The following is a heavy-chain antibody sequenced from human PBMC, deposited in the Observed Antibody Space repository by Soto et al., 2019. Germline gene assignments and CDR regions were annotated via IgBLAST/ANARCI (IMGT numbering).Heavy chain of an antibody. J-gene: IGHJ4*01. CDR1: GDTFSNSA. V-gene: IGHV1-69*06. CDR2: GPAFFATGTT. CDR3: ARGAFSSSYRLAY. Sequence: SVKVSSNASGDTFSNSAINWERHAPGQGLEWVGGGPAFFATGTTKHAQKFQGRVTITADKSTSTVYMDLSSLKFEDTAIYYCARGAFSSSYRLAYWGLGXLVTDSS. D-gene: IGHD6-6*01.